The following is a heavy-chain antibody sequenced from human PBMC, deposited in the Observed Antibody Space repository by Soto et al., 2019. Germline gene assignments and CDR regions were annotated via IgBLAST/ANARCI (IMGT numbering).Heavy chain of an antibody. CDR2: INPNSGGT. D-gene: IGHD6-13*01. Sequence: ASVKVSCKASGYTFTGYYMHWVRQAPGQGLEWMGWINPNSGGTNYAQKFQGWVTMTRDTSISTAYMELSRLRSDDTAVYYCARDIRIAAAGRYYYYYGMDVWGQGTTVTVSS. V-gene: IGHV1-2*04. CDR1: GYTFTGYY. J-gene: IGHJ6*02. CDR3: ARDIRIAAAGRYYYYYGMDV.